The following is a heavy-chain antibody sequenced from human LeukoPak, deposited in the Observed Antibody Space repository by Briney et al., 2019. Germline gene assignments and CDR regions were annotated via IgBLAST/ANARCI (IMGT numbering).Heavy chain of an antibody. CDR3: ARDSVVIVVVPAAIRGAFDI. CDR1: GGTFSSYA. CDR2: IIPIFGTA. D-gene: IGHD2-2*02. V-gene: IGHV1-69*13. J-gene: IGHJ3*02. Sequence: SVKVSCKASGGTFSSYAISWVRQAPGQGLEWMGGIIPIFGTANYAQKFQGRVTITADESTSTAYMELSSLRSEDTAVYYCARDSVVIVVVPAAIRGAFDIWGQGTMATVSS.